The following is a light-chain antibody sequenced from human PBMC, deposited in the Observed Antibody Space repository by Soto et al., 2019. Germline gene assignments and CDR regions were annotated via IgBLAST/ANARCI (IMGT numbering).Light chain of an antibody. CDR1: QSVSTY. CDR2: DAF. J-gene: IGKJ1*01. Sequence: DIVLTQSPATLSLSPGETANISCRASQSVSTYLAWYQQRPGQAPRLLIYDAFNGATGIPARFSGSGSGTDFTLSINSLEPEDFAIYYCQQRSNLWTFGQGTKVEIK. CDR3: QQRSNLWT. V-gene: IGKV3-11*01.